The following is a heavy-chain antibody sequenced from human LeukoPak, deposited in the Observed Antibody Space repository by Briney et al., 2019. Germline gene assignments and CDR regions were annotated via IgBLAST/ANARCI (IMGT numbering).Heavy chain of an antibody. CDR1: GYSFNSQG. Sequence: ASVKVSCKASGYSFNSQGMNWVRQAPGQGLEWMGWITTNTGDPTYAQGFTGRFVFSLDTSVSTTYLQISSLKAEDTAVYYCARDGAKLDYWGQGTLVTVSS. CDR3: ARDGAKLDY. CDR2: ITTNTGDP. V-gene: IGHV7-4-1*02. J-gene: IGHJ4*02.